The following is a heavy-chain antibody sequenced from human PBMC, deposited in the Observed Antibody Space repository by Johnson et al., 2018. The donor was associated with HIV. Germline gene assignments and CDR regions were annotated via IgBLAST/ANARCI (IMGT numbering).Heavy chain of an antibody. D-gene: IGHD5-18*01. CDR2: IYSGGST. CDR1: GFTVSSNY. V-gene: IGHV3-66*01. CDR3: ARDWIQVWAYVGVLDM. J-gene: IGHJ3*02. Sequence: VQLVESGGGVVRPGGSLRLSCAASGFTVSSNYMSWVRQAPGKGLEWVSVIYSGGSTYYADSVKGRFNISRDNAKNSLYLQMNSLRAEDTAVYYCARDWIQVWAYVGVLDMWGQGTMVTVSS.